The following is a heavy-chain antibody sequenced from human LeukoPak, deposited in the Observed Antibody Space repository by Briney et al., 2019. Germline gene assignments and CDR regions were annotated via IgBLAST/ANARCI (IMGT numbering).Heavy chain of an antibody. D-gene: IGHD6-13*01. CDR1: GDSVSSNNAA. Sequence: SQTLSLTCAIYGDSVSSNNAAWNWIRQSPSRGLEWLGRTYYRSKWYNDYTVSVKSRITINPDTSKNKFSLQLNAVTPEDTAVYYCARGIHGYSSSWYGDWFDPGGKGTLVTVSS. V-gene: IGHV6-1*01. J-gene: IGHJ5*02. CDR3: ARGIHGYSSSWYGDWFDP. CDR2: TYYRSKWYN.